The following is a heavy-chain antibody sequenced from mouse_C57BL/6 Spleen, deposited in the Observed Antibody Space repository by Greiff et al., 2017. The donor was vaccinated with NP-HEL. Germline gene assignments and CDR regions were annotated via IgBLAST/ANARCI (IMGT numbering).Heavy chain of an antibody. J-gene: IGHJ4*01. V-gene: IGHV1-69*01. D-gene: IGHD4-1*01. CDR1: GYTFTSYW. CDR2: IDPSDSYT. CDR3: ARESQLTGTGAMDY. Sequence: QVQLKQPGAELVMPGASVKLSCKASGYTFTSYWMHWVKQRPGQGLEWIGEIDPSDSYTNYNQKFKGKSTLTVDKSSSTAYMQLSSLTSEDSAVYYCARESQLTGTGAMDYWGQGTSVTVSS.